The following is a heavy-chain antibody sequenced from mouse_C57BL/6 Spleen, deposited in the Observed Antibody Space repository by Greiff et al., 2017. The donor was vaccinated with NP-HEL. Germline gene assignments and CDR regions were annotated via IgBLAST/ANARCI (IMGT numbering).Heavy chain of an antibody. CDR1: GFNIKDYY. CDR3: TSLTSVVRSNC. Sequence: EVQLQQSGAELVRPGASVKLSCTASGFNIKDYYMHWVKQRPEQGLEWIGRIDPEDGDTEYAPKFQGKDTMTADTSSNTAYLQLSSQTREDTAVYYCTSLTSVVRSNCGGQGTTLTVSS. D-gene: IGHD1-1*01. V-gene: IGHV14-1*01. CDR2: IDPEDGDT. J-gene: IGHJ2*01.